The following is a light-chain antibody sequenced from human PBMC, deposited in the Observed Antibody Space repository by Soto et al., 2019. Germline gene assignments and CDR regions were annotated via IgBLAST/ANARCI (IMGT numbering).Light chain of an antibody. V-gene: IGKV1-5*03. J-gene: IGKJ1*01. CDR2: KAS. CDR1: QSVDTC. Sequence: DIQMTQSPSTLSASVGDRVTITCRASQSVDTCLSWYQQKPGKAPHLLIYKASSLETAVPSRFSGSGSVTEFTLTISSLQPDDFETYYCQQFYRYPWTFGQGTKVEIK. CDR3: QQFYRYPWT.